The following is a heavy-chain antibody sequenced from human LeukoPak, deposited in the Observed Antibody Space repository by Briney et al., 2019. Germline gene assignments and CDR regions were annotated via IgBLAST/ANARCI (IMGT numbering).Heavy chain of an antibody. CDR3: ARGGSYSSYFDY. D-gene: IGHD1-26*01. CDR1: RGSISSSSYY. V-gene: IGHV4-39*01. Sequence: SETLSLTCTVSRGSISSSSYYWGWIRQPPGKGLEWLGSIYYSGSTYYNPSLKCRVTISFATSKHQFSLKLSSVTAADTAVYYCARGGSYSSYFDYWGQGTLVTVSS. CDR2: IYYSGST. J-gene: IGHJ4*02.